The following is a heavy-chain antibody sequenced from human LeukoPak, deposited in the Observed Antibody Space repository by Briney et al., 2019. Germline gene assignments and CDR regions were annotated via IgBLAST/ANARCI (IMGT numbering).Heavy chain of an antibody. CDR1: GITFSKYS. D-gene: IGHD6-19*01. J-gene: IGHJ4*02. Sequence: PGGSLRLSCAASGITFSKYSMTRVRQAPGKGLEWVSAITGSGAFTDYADSVKGRFTISRDNSKNTLYLQMNSLRAEDTAVYYCAKRSAESSGYFDNWGQGTLVTVSS. CDR3: AKRSAESSGYFDN. V-gene: IGHV3-23*01. CDR2: ITGSGAFT.